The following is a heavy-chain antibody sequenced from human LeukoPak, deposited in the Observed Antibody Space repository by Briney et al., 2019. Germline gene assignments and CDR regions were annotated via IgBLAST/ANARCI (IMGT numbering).Heavy chain of an antibody. CDR3: AREETIDYGMDV. CDR1: GFTFSSYG. V-gene: IGHV3-30*03. J-gene: IGHJ6*02. D-gene: IGHD5-24*01. CDR2: ISHDGSNI. Sequence: GGSLRLSCAASGFTFSSYGMHWVRQAPGKGLEWVAVISHDGSNIHYGDSVKGRFTISRDNSKNTLYLQMNSLRVEDTAVYYCAREETIDYGMDVWGQGTTVTVSS.